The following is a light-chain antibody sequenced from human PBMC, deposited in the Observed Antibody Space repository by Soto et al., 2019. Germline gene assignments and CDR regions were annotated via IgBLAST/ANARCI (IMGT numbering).Light chain of an antibody. CDR1: QSVSSIY. CDR2: GAS. Sequence: EIVLTQSPGTLSLSPGERATLSCRASQSVSSIYLAWYQQKPGQAPRLLIYGASNRATGIPDRFSGSGSGTDFTLTISRLEPEDFAVYYCQQYSSSPRTFGQGTKLEIK. CDR3: QQYSSSPRT. V-gene: IGKV3-20*01. J-gene: IGKJ2*01.